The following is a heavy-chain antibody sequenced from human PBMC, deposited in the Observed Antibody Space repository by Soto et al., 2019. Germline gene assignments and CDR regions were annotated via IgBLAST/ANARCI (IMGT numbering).Heavy chain of an antibody. J-gene: IGHJ4*02. CDR2: IYYSGST. CDR1: GGSISSYY. CDR3: ARSTYDSSGYYPDY. V-gene: IGHV4-59*01. D-gene: IGHD3-22*01. Sequence: PSETLSLTCTVSGGSISSYYWSWIRQPPGKGLEWIGYIYYSGSTNYNPSLKSRVTISVDTSKNQFSLKLSSVTAADTAVYYCARSTYDSSGYYPDYWGQGTLVTVS.